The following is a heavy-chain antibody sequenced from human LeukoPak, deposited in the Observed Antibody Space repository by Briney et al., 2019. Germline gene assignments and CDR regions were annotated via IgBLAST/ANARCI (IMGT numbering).Heavy chain of an antibody. Sequence: PSETLSLTCAVYGGSFSGYYWSWIRQPPGKGLEWIGDINHSGSTNYNPSLKCRATISLATSKTQFSLKLSSVTAADTAVYYCARGHLGAGIATFDYWGQGTLVTVSS. D-gene: IGHD6-13*01. J-gene: IGHJ4*02. V-gene: IGHV4-34*01. CDR1: GGSFSGYY. CDR2: INHSGST. CDR3: ARGHLGAGIATFDY.